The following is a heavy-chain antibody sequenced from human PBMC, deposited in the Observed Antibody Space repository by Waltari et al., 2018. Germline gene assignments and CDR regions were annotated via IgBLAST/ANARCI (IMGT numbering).Heavy chain of an antibody. Sequence: QVQLQESGPGLVKPSATLSLTCTGSGASSSPSPYYWRRRRQPPGKGLERIGNIDSAGYTCYDPSLKSRVTISVDTSKNQFSLNMSSVTAADTAIYYRARVSGGYPVGWIDPWGQGTVVTVSS. V-gene: IGHV4-39*07. CDR3: ARVSGGYPVGWIDP. D-gene: IGHD1-26*01. CDR1: GASSSPSPYY. J-gene: IGHJ5*02. CDR2: IDSAGYT.